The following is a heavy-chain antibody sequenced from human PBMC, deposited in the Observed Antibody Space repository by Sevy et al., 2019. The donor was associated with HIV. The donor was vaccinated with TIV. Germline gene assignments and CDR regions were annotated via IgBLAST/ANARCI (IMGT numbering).Heavy chain of an antibody. D-gene: IGHD6-13*01. CDR3: ARIAAAQVTRFDY. J-gene: IGHJ4*02. CDR1: GFTFSSYA. Sequence: GALRLSCAASGFTFSSYAMSWVRQAPGKGLEWVSAISGSGGSTYYADSVKGRFTISRDNSKNTLYLQMNSLRAEDTAVYYCARIAAAQVTRFDYWGQGTLVTVSS. V-gene: IGHV3-23*01. CDR2: ISGSGGST.